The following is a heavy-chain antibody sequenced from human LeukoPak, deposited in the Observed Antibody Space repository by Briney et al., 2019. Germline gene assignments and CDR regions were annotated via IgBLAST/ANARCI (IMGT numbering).Heavy chain of an antibody. V-gene: IGHV1-8*01. D-gene: IGHD6-6*01. CDR3: ASGISVHEGSSWSVFDY. J-gene: IGHJ4*02. CDR2: MNPNSGNT. Sequence: GASVKVSCKASGYTLTAYYIYWVRQAPGQGLEWMGWMNPNSGNTGYAQKFQGRVTMTRNTSISTAYMELSSLRSEDTAVYYCASGISVHEGSSWSVFDYWGQGTLVTVSS. CDR1: GYTLTAYY.